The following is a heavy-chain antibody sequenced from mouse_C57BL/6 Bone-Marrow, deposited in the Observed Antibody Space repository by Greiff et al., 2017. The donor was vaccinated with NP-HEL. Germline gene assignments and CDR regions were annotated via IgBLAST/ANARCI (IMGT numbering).Heavy chain of an antibody. V-gene: IGHV1-55*01. D-gene: IGHD1-1*01. CDR2: IYPGSGST. CDR1: GYTFTSYW. CDR3: ARSPITTVVVDAMDY. J-gene: IGHJ4*01. Sequence: QVQLQQPGAELVKPGASVKMSCKASGYTFTSYWITWVKQRPGQGLEWIGDIYPGSGSTNYNEKFKSKATLTVDTSSSTAYMQLSSLTSEDSAVYYCARSPITTVVVDAMDYWGQGTSVTVSS.